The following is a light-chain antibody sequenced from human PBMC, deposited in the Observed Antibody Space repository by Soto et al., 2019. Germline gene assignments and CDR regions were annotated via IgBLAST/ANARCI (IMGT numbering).Light chain of an antibody. CDR2: RAS. V-gene: IGKV3-15*01. J-gene: IGKJ4*01. CDR3: QEYNNWHPIT. Sequence: EILLTQSPATLSVSPWEIATLSCRASQSISSKVAWYQQKPGQAPRLLIYRASTRATGVPARFSGSGSGTEFTLTISSLQSEDFAVYYCQEYNNWHPITFGGGTKVDIK. CDR1: QSISSK.